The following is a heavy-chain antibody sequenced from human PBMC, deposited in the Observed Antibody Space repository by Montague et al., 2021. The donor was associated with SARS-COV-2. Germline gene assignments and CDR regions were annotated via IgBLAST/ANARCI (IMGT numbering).Heavy chain of an antibody. CDR2: GKHPGGT. D-gene: IGHD2-15*01. J-gene: IGHJ4*02. CDR3: ARPVSSSWHRFEY. Sequence: SETLSLTCAVDVGSFTGYSWNWIRQPPVKGLEWIGDGKHPGGTNYNPSLKGRVTISIDMSKNQFSLNLESVTAADTAVYYCARPVSSSWHRFEYWGQGTLGNVSS. V-gene: IGHV4-34*01. CDR1: VGSFTGYS.